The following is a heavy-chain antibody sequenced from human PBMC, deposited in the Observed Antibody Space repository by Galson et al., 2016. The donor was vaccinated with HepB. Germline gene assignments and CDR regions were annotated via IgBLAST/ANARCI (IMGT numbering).Heavy chain of an antibody. CDR1: GFSISTYW. J-gene: IGHJ1*01. V-gene: IGHV3-7*03. D-gene: IGHD3-22*01. CDR2: IKQDGSEK. Sequence: SLRLSCAASGFSISTYWMSWVRQVPGKGLEWVANIKQDGSEKYYVDSVKGRFTISRDNVKKSLFLQMNSLRADGTAVYYCAQYYYDSSGYIEYFQNWGQGSRVTVSS. CDR3: AQYYYDSSGYIEYFQN.